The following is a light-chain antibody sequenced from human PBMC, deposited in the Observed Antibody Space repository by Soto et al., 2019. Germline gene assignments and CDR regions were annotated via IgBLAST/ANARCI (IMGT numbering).Light chain of an antibody. CDR2: DAS. Sequence: DIQMTQSPSSLSASVGDRVTITCQASQDISNYLNWYQQKPEKAPKLLIYDASNLETGVPSRFSGSGSGTDFTFTISSLQPEDIATYYCQQYDDLPLTFGGGTKVEI. CDR1: QDISNY. CDR3: QQYDDLPLT. J-gene: IGKJ4*01. V-gene: IGKV1-33*01.